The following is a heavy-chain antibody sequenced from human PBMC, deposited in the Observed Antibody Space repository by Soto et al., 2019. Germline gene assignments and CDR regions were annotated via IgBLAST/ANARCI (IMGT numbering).Heavy chain of an antibody. J-gene: IGHJ3*02. V-gene: IGHV3-64D*06. CDR1: GFTFSNYA. Sequence: GGSLRLSCSASGFTFSNYAIHWVRQAPGKGLEYVSSISSNGGSTYYADSVKGRFTISRDDSKNSLYLQMSSLRAEDTAVYYWVKGCSSTNCYAGTNEAFDIWGQGTMVTVS. CDR2: ISSNGGST. D-gene: IGHD2-2*01. CDR3: VKGCSSTNCYAGTNEAFDI.